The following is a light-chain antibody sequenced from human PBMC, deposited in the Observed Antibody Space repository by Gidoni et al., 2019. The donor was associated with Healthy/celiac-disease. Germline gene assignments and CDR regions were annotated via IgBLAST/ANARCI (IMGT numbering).Light chain of an antibody. CDR3: QQRSNWPRT. J-gene: IGKJ2*01. Sequence: EIVLTQSPATLSLSPGVRATLSCRASPSVSSYLAWYQQKPGQAPRPLIYDASNRATGSPARFSGSGSGTDFTLTISSLEPEDFAVYYCQQRSNWPRTFGQGTKLEIK. V-gene: IGKV3-11*01. CDR2: DAS. CDR1: PSVSSY.